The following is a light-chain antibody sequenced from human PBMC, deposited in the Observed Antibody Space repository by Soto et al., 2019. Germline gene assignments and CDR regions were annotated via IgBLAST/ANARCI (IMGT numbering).Light chain of an antibody. CDR1: QGIGNA. V-gene: IGKV1-6*01. CDR2: GAS. J-gene: IGKJ1*01. CDR3: LQDINYPWT. Sequence: AIQMTQSPSSLSASVGDRVTISCRASQGIGNAVGWYQQQPGKHHEVLIYGASNLQSGVPPRFRGSGSGTDFTLAISSLQPEDSATYYCLQDINYPWTFGQGTKVDIK.